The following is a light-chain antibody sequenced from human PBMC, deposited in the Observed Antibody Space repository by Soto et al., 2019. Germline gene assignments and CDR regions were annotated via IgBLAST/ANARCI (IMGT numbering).Light chain of an antibody. CDR3: CSYAGSGTNV. CDR1: SSNVGNFNV. V-gene: IGLV2-23*02. J-gene: IGLJ1*01. CDR2: DVS. Sequence: QCGLAQPASVSGSPGQSITISCTWTSSNVGNFNVVSWYQQHPGKAPKVIIYDVSERPSGVSHRFSGSKSGNTASLTISGLQAQDEADYYCCSYAGSGTNVFGPGTKVTVL.